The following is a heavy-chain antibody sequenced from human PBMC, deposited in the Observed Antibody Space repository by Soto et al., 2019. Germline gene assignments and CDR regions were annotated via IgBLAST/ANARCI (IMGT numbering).Heavy chain of an antibody. CDR2: INSDGSST. D-gene: IGHD6-13*01. CDR1: GFTFNKNW. J-gene: IGHJ4*02. CDR3: ASGLEGYSSSWYDY. V-gene: IGHV3-74*01. Sequence: EVQLVESGGGLVQPGESLSLSCAASGFTFNKNWMHWVRQAPGKGLVWVSRINSDGSSTNYADSVKGRFTISRDNAKNTLYLHMNSLRAEDTAVYYCASGLEGYSSSWYDYWGQGTLVTVSS.